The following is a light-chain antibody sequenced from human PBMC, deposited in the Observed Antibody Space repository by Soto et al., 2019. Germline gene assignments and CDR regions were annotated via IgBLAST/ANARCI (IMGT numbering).Light chain of an antibody. V-gene: IGKV3-20*01. CDR2: GVS. CDR3: QQYGGSRT. J-gene: IGKJ1*01. CDR1: QSIRNNY. Sequence: EVVLTQSPGTLSLSPGERATLSCRASQSIRNNYLAWYQQKPGQTPRLLIYGVSSRATGILDRFSGSGSGTDFTLTISRLEPEDFAVYYCQQYGGSRTFGQGTKV.